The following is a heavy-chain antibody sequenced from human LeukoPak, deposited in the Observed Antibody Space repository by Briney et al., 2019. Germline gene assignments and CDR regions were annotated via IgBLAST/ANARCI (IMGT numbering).Heavy chain of an antibody. CDR2: IYSGGST. D-gene: IGHD2-2*01. CDR1: GFTVSSNY. J-gene: IGHJ4*02. CDR3: ARGYCSSTSCYDY. Sequence: GSLRLSCAASGFTVSSNYMSWVRQAPGKGLEWVSVIYSGGSTYYADSVKGRFTISRDNSKNTLYLQMNSLRAEDTAVYYCARGYCSSTSCYDYWGQGTLVTVSS. V-gene: IGHV3-53*01.